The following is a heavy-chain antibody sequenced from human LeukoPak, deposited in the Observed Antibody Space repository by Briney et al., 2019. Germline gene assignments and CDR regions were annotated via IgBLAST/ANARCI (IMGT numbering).Heavy chain of an antibody. CDR3: ARLHSSGSGFDY. J-gene: IGHJ4*02. CDR1: GFTFSNYA. V-gene: IGHV3-48*02. D-gene: IGHD6-19*01. Sequence: GGSLRLSCGASGFTFSNYAMNWVRQAPGKGLEWVSYISTISTIYYGDSVKGRFTISRDNAKNSLYLQMNSLRDEDTAVYYCARLHSSGSGFDYWGQGTLVTVSS. CDR2: ISTISTI.